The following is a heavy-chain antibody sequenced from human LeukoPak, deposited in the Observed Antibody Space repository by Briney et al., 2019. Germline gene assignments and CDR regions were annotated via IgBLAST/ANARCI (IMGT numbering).Heavy chain of an antibody. CDR2: VYYSGST. Sequence: PSEPLSLTCTLSGGSISSYFWSWLRQPPAKGLEWIGYVYYSGSTNYNPCLKSRVTISVDTSKKQFSLKLSPATAADTAVYYCARVLDLSKRGLDAFDIWGQGTMVAVSS. V-gene: IGHV4-59*01. CDR1: GGSISSYF. J-gene: IGHJ3*02. CDR3: ARVLDLSKRGLDAFDI. D-gene: IGHD3-16*01.